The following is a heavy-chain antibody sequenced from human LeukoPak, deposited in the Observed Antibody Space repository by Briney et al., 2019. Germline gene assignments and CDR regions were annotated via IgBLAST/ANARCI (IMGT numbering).Heavy chain of an antibody. CDR3: SRDQGDCTGGTCPTLAY. V-gene: IGHV1-2*02. Sequence: ASVKVSCKASGYKFTGYYMHWVRQAPGQGLEWMGWINPNSGGTNFAQKFQGRVTMTRDTSITTAYMELRRLRSDDTAVYYCSRDQGDCTGGTCPTLAYWGQGTLVTVSS. J-gene: IGHJ4*02. CDR1: GYKFTGYY. D-gene: IGHD2-8*02. CDR2: INPNSGGT.